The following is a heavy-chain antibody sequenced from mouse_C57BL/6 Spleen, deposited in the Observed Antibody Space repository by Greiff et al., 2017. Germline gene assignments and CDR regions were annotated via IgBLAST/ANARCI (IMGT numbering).Heavy chain of an antibody. V-gene: IGHV1-5*01. CDR3: TRSKNHFITTVVDAMDY. D-gene: IGHD1-1*01. CDR1: GYTFTSYW. CDR2: LYPGNSDT. J-gene: IGHJ4*01. Sequence: VQLQQSGTVLARPGASVKMSCKTSGYTFTSYWMHWVKQRPGQGLEWIGALYPGNSDTSYNQKFKGKAKLTAVTSASTAYMELSSLTNEDSAVYYCTRSKNHFITTVVDAMDYWGQGTSVTVSS.